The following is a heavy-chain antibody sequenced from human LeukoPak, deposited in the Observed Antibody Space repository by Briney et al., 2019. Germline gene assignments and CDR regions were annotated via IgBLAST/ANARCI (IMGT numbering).Heavy chain of an antibody. CDR2: IYSGGST. V-gene: IGHV3-53*01. D-gene: IGHD2-15*01. Sequence: GRSLRLSCAASGLTVSSNYMSWVRQAPGKGLEWVSVIYSGGSTYYADSVKARFTISRDNSKNTLYLQMNSLRAEDTAVYYCARAVARSGAFDYWGQGTLVTVSS. CDR1: GLTVSSNY. J-gene: IGHJ4*02. CDR3: ARAVARSGAFDY.